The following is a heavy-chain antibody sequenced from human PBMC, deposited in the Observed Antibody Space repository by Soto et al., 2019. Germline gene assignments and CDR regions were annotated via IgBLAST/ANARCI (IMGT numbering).Heavy chain of an antibody. CDR1: GFIFNNYT. J-gene: IGHJ4*02. CDR2: ISYDGSDK. Sequence: QVQLVESGGGVVQPGRSLRLSCAASGFIFNNYTIQWVRQAPGKGLEWVAVISYDGSDKYYADSVKGRFTISRDNSKNTLHLQMHSLRVEDTAIYYCAREPDFSTGYYLDYWGPGTLVTVSS. V-gene: IGHV3-30-3*01. CDR3: AREPDFSTGYYLDY. D-gene: IGHD3-3*01.